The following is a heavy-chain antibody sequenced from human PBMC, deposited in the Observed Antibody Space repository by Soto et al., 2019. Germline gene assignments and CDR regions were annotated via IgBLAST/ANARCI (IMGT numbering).Heavy chain of an antibody. V-gene: IGHV3-48*01. D-gene: IGHD3-3*01. CDR3: ARDRYDFWSDHLGPYYYYYMDV. CDR2: ISSSSSTI. Sequence: GGSLRLSCAASGFTFSSYSMNWVRQAPGKGLEWVSYISSSSSTIYYADSVKGRFTISRDNAKNSLYLQMNSLRAEDTAVYYCARDRYDFWSDHLGPYYYYYMDVWGKGTTVTVSS. J-gene: IGHJ6*03. CDR1: GFTFSSYS.